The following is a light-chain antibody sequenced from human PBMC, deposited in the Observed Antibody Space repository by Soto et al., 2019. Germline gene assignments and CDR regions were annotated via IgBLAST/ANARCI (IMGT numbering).Light chain of an antibody. V-gene: IGLV7-46*01. CDR1: TGAVTSGHY. Sequence: QAVVTQEPSLTVSPGGTVTLTCTSSTGAVTSGHYPYWFQQKPGQAPRTLIYDTNNKHSWTPARFSGSLLGGKAALTLSGAQPEDEAAYYCLVCYSGTVVFGGGTKLTVL. CDR2: DTN. J-gene: IGLJ2*01. CDR3: LVCYSGTVV.